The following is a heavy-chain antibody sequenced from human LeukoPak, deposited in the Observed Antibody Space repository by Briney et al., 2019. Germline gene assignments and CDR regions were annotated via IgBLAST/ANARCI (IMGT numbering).Heavy chain of an antibody. CDR2: IYYSGST. Sequence: PSETLSLTCTVSGGSISSSSYYWGWIRQPPGKGLEWIGSIYYSGSTYYNPSLKSRVTISVDTSKNQFSLKLSSVTAADTAVYYCARSRITIFGVVIGFDYWGQGTLVTVSS. V-gene: IGHV4-39*01. CDR3: ARSRITIFGVVIGFDY. D-gene: IGHD3-3*01. CDR1: GGSISSSSYY. J-gene: IGHJ4*02.